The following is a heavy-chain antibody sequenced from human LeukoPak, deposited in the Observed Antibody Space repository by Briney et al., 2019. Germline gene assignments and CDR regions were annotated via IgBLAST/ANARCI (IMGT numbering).Heavy chain of an antibody. D-gene: IGHD3-3*01. CDR1: GGTFSSYG. V-gene: IGHV1-69*13. Sequence: ASVKVSCKASGGTFSSYGITWLRQAPGQGLEWMGWFIPTFRTPNYAQKFQDRLTITADESASIAYMELSSLRFEDTAVYYCARSYYDFWRFDLWGQGTLVTVSS. CDR3: ARSYYDFWRFDL. CDR2: FIPTFRTP. J-gene: IGHJ5*02.